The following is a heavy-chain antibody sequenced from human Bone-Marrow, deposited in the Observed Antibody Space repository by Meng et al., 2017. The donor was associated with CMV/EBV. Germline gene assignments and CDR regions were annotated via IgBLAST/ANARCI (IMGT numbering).Heavy chain of an antibody. J-gene: IGHJ6*02. CDR1: GYTFTSYG. V-gene: IGHV1-18*01. D-gene: IGHD4-11*01. Sequence: ASVKVSCKASGYTFTSYGISWVRQAPGQGLEWMGWISAYNGNTNYAQKLQGRVTITADKSTSTAYMELNSLRSEDTAVYYCARQYSTVTPFALYYYYGMDVWGQGTTVTVSS. CDR3: ARQYSTVTPFALYYYYGMDV. CDR2: ISAYNGNT.